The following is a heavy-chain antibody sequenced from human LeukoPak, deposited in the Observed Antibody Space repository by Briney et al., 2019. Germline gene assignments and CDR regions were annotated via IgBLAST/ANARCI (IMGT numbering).Heavy chain of an antibody. J-gene: IGHJ4*02. Sequence: SETLSLTCTVSGGSISSYYWSWIRQPAGKGLEWIGRIYTSGSTNYNPSLKSRVTMSVDTSKNQFSPKLSSVTAADTAVYYCARDRRGRDGYNYYYDYWGQGTLVTVSS. V-gene: IGHV4-4*07. CDR2: IYTSGST. CDR1: GGSISSYY. D-gene: IGHD5-24*01. CDR3: ARDRRGRDGYNYYYDY.